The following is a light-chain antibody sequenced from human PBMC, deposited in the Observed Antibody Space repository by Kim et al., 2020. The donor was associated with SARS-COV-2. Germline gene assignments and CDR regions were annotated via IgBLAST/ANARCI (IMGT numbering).Light chain of an antibody. CDR3: QVWDIGSGHVA. CDR1: NIGSKS. J-gene: IGLJ2*01. V-gene: IGLV3-21*04. CDR2: YDR. Sequence: SYELTQPPSVSVAPGKTARITCGGNNIGSKSVHWCQQKPGQAPVLVIYYDRDRPSGIPERFSGSNFGNMATLTISRVEAEDEADYYCQVWDIGSGHVAFGGGTQLTVL.